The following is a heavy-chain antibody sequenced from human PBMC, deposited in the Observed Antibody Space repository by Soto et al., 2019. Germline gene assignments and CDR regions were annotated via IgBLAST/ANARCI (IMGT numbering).Heavy chain of an antibody. J-gene: IGHJ2*01. D-gene: IGHD3-10*01. V-gene: IGHV3-23*01. CDR3: AIKVSGSICRPDLWYFDL. Sequence: VQLLDSGGGLVPPGGSLRLSCAASGFTFSGYALTWVRQAPGKGLEWVSAISGGGDATFYADSVKGRFTISRDNSKTTLYLQMNPLRAEDTAVYSCAIKVSGSICRPDLWYFDLWGRGTLVTVSS. CDR1: GFTFSGYA. CDR2: ISGGGDAT.